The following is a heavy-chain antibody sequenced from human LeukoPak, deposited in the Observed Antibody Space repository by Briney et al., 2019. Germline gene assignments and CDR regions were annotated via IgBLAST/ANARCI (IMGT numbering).Heavy chain of an antibody. Sequence: GGSLRLSCAASGFTFSSYGMHWVRQAPGKGLEWVAVISYDGSNKYYADSVKGRFTISRDNSKNTLYLQMNSLRAEDTAVYYCAKEPPSYGGPYYFDYWGQGTLVTVSS. CDR1: GFTFSSYG. CDR3: AKEPPSYGGPYYFDY. V-gene: IGHV3-30*18. CDR2: ISYDGSNK. J-gene: IGHJ4*02. D-gene: IGHD3-10*01.